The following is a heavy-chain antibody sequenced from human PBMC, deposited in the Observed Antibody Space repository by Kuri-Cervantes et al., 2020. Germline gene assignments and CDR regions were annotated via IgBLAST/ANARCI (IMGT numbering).Heavy chain of an antibody. CDR1: GFTFSSYG. CDR2: VKSKTDGGTT. V-gene: IGHV3-15*01. Sequence: GESLKISCAASGFTFSSYGMHWVRQAPGKGLEWVGRVKSKTDGGTTDYAAPVKGRFTTSRDDSENTLYLQMNSLKTEDTAVYYCTTEFYYDSGSYYGDYWGQGTLVTVSS. CDR3: TTEFYYDSGSYYGDY. J-gene: IGHJ4*02. D-gene: IGHD3-10*01.